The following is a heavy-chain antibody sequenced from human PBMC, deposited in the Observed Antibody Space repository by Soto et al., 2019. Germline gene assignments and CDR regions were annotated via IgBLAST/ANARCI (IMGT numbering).Heavy chain of an antibody. CDR2: IYYSGTT. V-gene: IGHV4-31*11. D-gene: IGHD4-4*01. CDR3: ARGLGLEVTVRGFDP. CDR1: GGSISRGGYY. Sequence: QVQLQESGPGLVKPSQTLSLTCAVSGGSISRGGYYLSWIRQHPAKGLEWIGYIYYSGTTYYNPSLKSRVTISADTSNNQFSLKLSSVTAADTAVYYCARGLGLEVTVRGFDPWGQGILVTVSS. J-gene: IGHJ5*02.